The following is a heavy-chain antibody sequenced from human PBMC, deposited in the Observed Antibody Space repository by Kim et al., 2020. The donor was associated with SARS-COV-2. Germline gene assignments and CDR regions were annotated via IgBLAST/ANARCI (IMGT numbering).Heavy chain of an antibody. CDR2: VKSDEITT. J-gene: IGHJ4*02. CDR1: GITFSNYW. CDR3: ATGKISAYEY. D-gene: IGHD3-16*01. V-gene: IGHV3-74*01. Sequence: LSLTCAASGITFSNYWMHWVRQAPGKGLVWVSLVKSDEITTTYADSVKGRFTISRDNGKNTLYLQMNSLRDDDTAVYYCATGKISAYEYWGQGTLVT.